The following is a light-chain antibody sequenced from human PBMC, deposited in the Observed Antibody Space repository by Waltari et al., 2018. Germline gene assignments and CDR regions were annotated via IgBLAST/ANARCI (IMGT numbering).Light chain of an antibody. Sequence: IVLTQSPGTLSLSPGERATLSCRTSQGVSRTLAWYQQKPGQAPRLLIYGASTRAAGIPDMFSGSGSGTDFSLTISRLEPEDFAVYYCQHYVRLPVTFGQGTKVEIK. CDR3: QHYVRLPVT. V-gene: IGKV3-20*01. CDR2: GAS. J-gene: IGKJ1*01. CDR1: QGVSRT.